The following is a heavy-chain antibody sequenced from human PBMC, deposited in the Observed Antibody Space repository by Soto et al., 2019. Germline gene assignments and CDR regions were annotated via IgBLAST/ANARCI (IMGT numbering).Heavy chain of an antibody. J-gene: IGHJ4*02. CDR2: ISDGGGST. D-gene: IGHD6-13*01. Sequence: EVQLLESGGGLVQPGGSLRLSCAASGFTFSNNAMSWVRQTPGKGLEWVSAISDGGGSTYYADSVKGRLTISRDNSKNTLYLQMNGLRAEDTALYYCARAFCGGSSWHGGNFDYWGQGTLVTVSS. CDR1: GFTFSNNA. CDR3: ARAFCGGSSWHGGNFDY. V-gene: IGHV3-23*01.